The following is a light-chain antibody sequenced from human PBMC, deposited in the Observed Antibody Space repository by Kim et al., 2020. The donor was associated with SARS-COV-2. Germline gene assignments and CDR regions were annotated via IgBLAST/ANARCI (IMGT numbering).Light chain of an antibody. Sequence: LAQTVRITCPGDSLRSYYASWYQQKPGQAPVLVSYGKNSRPSGIPDRFSGSSSGNTASLTITGAQAEDEADYYCNSRDSSGNHRVVFGGGTQLTVL. CDR1: SLRSYY. CDR3: NSRDSSGNHRVV. V-gene: IGLV3-19*01. J-gene: IGLJ2*01. CDR2: GKN.